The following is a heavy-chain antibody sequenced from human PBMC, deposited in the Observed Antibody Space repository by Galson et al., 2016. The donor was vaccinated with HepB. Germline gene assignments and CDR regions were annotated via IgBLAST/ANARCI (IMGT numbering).Heavy chain of an antibody. V-gene: IGHV1-69*04. CDR1: GGTISSYG. CDR2: IIPILGIT. CDR3: ASPTVTTSYHGMAV. J-gene: IGHJ6*02. Sequence: SVKVSCKASGGTISSYGITWVRQAPGQGLEWMGRIIPILGITNYAQKFQGRVTINVDKSTSTADMELNSLRSQDTAVDYCASPTVTTSYHGMAVWGQGTPVTV. D-gene: IGHD4-11*01.